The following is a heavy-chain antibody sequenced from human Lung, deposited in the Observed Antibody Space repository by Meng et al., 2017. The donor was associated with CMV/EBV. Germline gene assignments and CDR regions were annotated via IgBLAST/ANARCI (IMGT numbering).Heavy chain of an antibody. V-gene: IGHV1-2*02. J-gene: IGHJ6*02. D-gene: IGHD2-15*01. Sequence: ASVKVSCKASGYNFTGYYMHWVRQAPGQGLEWMGWINPNSGDTNYAQKFQGRVTMTGDTSITTAYMELSRLRSDDMAVYYCARVKRYCTGRSCSPTGYYGMDFWGQGTTVTVSS. CDR1: GYNFTGYY. CDR3: ARVKRYCTGRSCSPTGYYGMDF. CDR2: INPNSGDT.